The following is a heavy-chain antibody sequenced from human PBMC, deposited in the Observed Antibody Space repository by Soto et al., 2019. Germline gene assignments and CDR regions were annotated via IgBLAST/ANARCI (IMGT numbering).Heavy chain of an antibody. CDR3: ARRIVATGTFDY. V-gene: IGHV4-39*07. Sequence: SETLSLTCTVSGGSISSSSYYWGWIRQPPGKGLEWIGSIYYSGSTYYNPSLKSRVTISVDTSKNQFSLTVTSVTAADTAVYYCARRIVATGTFDYWGPGTLVTVSS. CDR1: GGSISSSSYY. D-gene: IGHD5-12*01. CDR2: IYYSGST. J-gene: IGHJ4*02.